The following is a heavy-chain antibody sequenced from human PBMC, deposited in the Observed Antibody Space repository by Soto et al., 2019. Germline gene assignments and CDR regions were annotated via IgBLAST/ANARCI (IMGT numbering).Heavy chain of an antibody. D-gene: IGHD3-9*01. V-gene: IGHV4-30-2*01. CDR1: GGSISSGGYS. J-gene: IGHJ5*01. Sequence: SETLSLTCAVSGGSISSGGYSWSWIRQPPGKGLEWIGYIYHSGSTYYNPSLKSRVTISVDRSKNQFSLKLSSVAAADTAVYYCARGVNYDILTGSFWFDSWGQGTLVTVS. CDR2: IYHSGST. CDR3: ARGVNYDILTGSFWFDS.